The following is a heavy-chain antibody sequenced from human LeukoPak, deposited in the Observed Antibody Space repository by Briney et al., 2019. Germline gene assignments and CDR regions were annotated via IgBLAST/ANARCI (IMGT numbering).Heavy chain of an antibody. Sequence: PSETLSLTCTVSGDSMNSGGHCWTWIRQHPGKGLEWIGHIHYGGFTDYNPSLKTRSVISVDPSKNVFSLDLTSVTAADTAVYFCARRWVETSFFDFWGQGVQVIVSS. CDR1: GDSMNSGGHC. D-gene: IGHD2-21*02. CDR3: ARRWVETSFFDF. V-gene: IGHV4-31*03. J-gene: IGHJ4*02. CDR2: IHYGGFT.